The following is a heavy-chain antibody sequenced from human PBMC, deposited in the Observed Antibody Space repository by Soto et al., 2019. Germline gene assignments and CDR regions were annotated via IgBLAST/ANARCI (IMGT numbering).Heavy chain of an antibody. D-gene: IGHD1-1*01. CDR3: ARRGSAVSVATGFDP. V-gene: IGHV4-30-4*01. CDR2: ISYSGSA. J-gene: IGHJ5*02. Sequence: SETLSLTCTVSGGSISSGNYYWSWIRQPPGKGLEWIGFISYSGSAYYNPSLKSRVTISIDTSENQFSLRLNSVTAADTAVYFCARRGSAVSVATGFDPWGQGTQVTVSS. CDR1: GGSISSGNYY.